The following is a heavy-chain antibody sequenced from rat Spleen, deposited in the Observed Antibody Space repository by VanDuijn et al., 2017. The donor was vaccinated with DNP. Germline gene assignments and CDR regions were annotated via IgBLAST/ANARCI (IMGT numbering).Heavy chain of an antibody. J-gene: IGHJ2*01. V-gene: IGHV5-20*01. Sequence: EVQLVESGGGLVQPGRSLKLSCVASGFSFRDYDMAWVRQAPSKGLEWVATISYDGSSTYYRDSVKGRFTISRDNAESSLYLQMGSLKSEDTATYYCTTDFERGYWGQGVMVTVSS. CDR2: ISYDGSST. D-gene: IGHD1-11*01. CDR1: GFSFRDYD. CDR3: TTDFERGY.